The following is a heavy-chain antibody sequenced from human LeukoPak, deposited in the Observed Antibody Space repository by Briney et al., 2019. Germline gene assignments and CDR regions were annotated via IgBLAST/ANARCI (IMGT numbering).Heavy chain of an antibody. J-gene: IGHJ4*02. CDR1: GFTFSNYA. CDR3: AKDVKYYYDSSCWFGY. V-gene: IGHV3-23*01. Sequence: GGSLRLSCAASGFTFSNYAMSWVRQAPGKGLEGVSAISGSGDYTYYADSVKGRFTISRDNSKNTLYLQMNSLRAKDTAVYYCAKDVKYYYDSSCWFGYWGQGTLVSVTS. CDR2: ISGSGDYT. D-gene: IGHD3-22*01.